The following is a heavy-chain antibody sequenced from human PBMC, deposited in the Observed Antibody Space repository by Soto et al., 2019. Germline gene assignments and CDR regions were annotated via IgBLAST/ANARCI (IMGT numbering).Heavy chain of an antibody. D-gene: IGHD5-12*01. CDR2: IIPIFGTA. J-gene: IGHJ3*02. V-gene: IGHV1-69*13. CDR3: ARPHPDQYSGYDYFAFDI. CDR1: GGTFSSYA. Sequence: SVKVSCKASGGTFSSYAISWVRQAPGQGLEWMGGIIPIFGTANYAQKFQGRVTITADESTSTAYMELSSLRSEDTAVYYCARPHPDQYSGYDYFAFDIWGQGTMVTVSS.